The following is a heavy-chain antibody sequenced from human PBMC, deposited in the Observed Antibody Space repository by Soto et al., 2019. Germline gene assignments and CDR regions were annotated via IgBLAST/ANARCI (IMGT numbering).Heavy chain of an antibody. J-gene: IGHJ6*02. CDR3: AREVCQPSCSSNYYYYGMDV. Sequence: PGGSLRLSCAASGFTFSSYSMNWVRQAPGKGLEWVSSISSSSSYIYYAGSVKGRFTISRDNAKNSLYLQMNSLRAEDTAVYYCAREVCQPSCSSNYYYYGMDVWGQGTTVTVS. CDR2: ISSSSSYI. V-gene: IGHV3-21*01. CDR1: GFTFSSYS. D-gene: IGHD6-6*01.